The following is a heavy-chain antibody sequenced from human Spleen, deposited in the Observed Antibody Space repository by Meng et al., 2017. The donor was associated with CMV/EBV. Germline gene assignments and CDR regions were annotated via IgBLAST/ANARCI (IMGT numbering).Heavy chain of an antibody. Sequence: GESLKISCAASGFTFSSYSMNWVRQAPGKGLEWVSSISSSSSYIYYADSVKGRFTISRDNAKNSLYLQMNSLRAEDTAVYYCAKYGRSWYEGYFQHWGQGTLVTVSS. V-gene: IGHV3-21*01. CDR3: AKYGRSWYEGYFQH. CDR1: GFTFSSYS. J-gene: IGHJ1*01. CDR2: ISSSSSYI. D-gene: IGHD6-13*01.